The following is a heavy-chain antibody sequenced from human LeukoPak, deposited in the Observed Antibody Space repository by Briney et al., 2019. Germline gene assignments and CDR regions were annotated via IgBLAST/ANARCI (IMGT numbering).Heavy chain of an antibody. CDR1: GYTFTGYY. CDR3: ARSGGWLQRYWYFDL. J-gene: IGHJ2*01. Sequence: ASVKVSCKASGYTFTGYYMHWVRQAPGQGLEWMGWINPNSGGTNYAQKFQGRVTMTRNTSISTAYMELSSLRSEDTAVYYCARSGGWLQRYWYFDLWGRGTLVTVSS. V-gene: IGHV1-2*02. CDR2: INPNSGGT. D-gene: IGHD5-24*01.